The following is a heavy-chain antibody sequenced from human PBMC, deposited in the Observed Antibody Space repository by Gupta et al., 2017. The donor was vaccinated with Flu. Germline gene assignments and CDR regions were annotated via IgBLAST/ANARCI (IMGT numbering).Heavy chain of an antibody. J-gene: IGHJ5*02. V-gene: IGHV3-23*01. D-gene: IGHD1-14*01. CDR2: ISGSCGST. Sequence: EVQLLESGGGLVQPGGSLRRSCAASGFTFSSYAMRWVRQAPGKGLEWGSAISGSCGSTYYAESGKCRFTISRDNSKNTLYLQMNSLRAEDTAVYYCAKEQAVNQSKYLGLDPWGQGTLVTVSS. CDR3: AKEQAVNQSKYLGLDP. CDR1: GFTFSSYA.